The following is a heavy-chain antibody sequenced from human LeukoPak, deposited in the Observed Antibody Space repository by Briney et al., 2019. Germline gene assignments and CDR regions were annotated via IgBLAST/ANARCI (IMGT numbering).Heavy chain of an antibody. CDR2: IYHSGST. V-gene: IGHV4-30-2*01. CDR3: ARLCSSTSCYSGDI. J-gene: IGHJ3*02. Sequence: SETLSLTCTVSGGSISSGGYYWSWIRQPPGKGLEWIGYIYHSGSTYYNPSLKSRVTISVDRSKNQFSLKLSSVTAADTAVYYRARLCSSTSCYSGDIWGQGTMVTVSS. D-gene: IGHD2-2*02. CDR1: GGSISSGGYY.